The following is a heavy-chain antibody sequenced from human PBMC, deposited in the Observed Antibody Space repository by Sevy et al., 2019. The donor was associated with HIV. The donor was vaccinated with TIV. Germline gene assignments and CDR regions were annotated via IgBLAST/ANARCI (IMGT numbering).Heavy chain of an antibody. V-gene: IGHV3-7*01. CDR2: IEQDGSDK. Sequence: GGSLRLSCAASGFTLSNYWMSWVRQAPGKGLEWVANIEQDGSDKYYVDSVKGRFTISRDNAKNSLYLQMSSLRAEDTAVYYCARGLFSGSYYENYWGQGTLVTVSS. CDR3: ARGLFSGSYYENY. J-gene: IGHJ4*02. D-gene: IGHD1-26*01. CDR1: GFTLSNYW.